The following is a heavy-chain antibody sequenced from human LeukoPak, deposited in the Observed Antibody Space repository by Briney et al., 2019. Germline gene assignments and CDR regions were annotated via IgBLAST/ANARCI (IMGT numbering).Heavy chain of an antibody. CDR2: IYHSGDT. J-gene: IGHJ3*02. CDR3: ATFDYSSSSFGAFDI. D-gene: IGHD6-6*01. CDR1: GGSINLYY. Sequence: SENLSHTCTVSGGSINLYYWSWLRQTPEKGLEWIGYIYHSGDTKYNPSLKSRVTLSIDPSKKQFSLKLTSLTAADTAVYYCATFDYSSSSFGAFDIWGQGTRVTVSS. V-gene: IGHV4-59*01.